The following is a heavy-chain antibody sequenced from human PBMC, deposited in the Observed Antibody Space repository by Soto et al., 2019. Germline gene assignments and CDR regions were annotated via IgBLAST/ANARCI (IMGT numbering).Heavy chain of an antibody. V-gene: IGHV1-69*01. CDR3: ARVSKRVRRNNDLGY. Sequence: QVQLVQSGAGVKKPGSSVNVSCKASGGTFSSYAISWVRQAPGQGLEWMGGIIPIFGTANYAQTFQGRVTITADESTSTAYMELSSLRSEETAVYYCARVSKRVRRNNDLGYWGQGTLVTVSS. J-gene: IGHJ4*02. D-gene: IGHD3-3*01. CDR1: GGTFSSYA. CDR2: IIPIFGTA.